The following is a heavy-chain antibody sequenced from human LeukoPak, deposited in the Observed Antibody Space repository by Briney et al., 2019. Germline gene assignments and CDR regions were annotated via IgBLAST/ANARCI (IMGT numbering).Heavy chain of an antibody. J-gene: IGHJ6*03. V-gene: IGHV3-48*01. Sequence: PGGSLRLSCAASGFTFSSYSMNWVRQAPGKGLEWASYISSSSSTIYYADSVKGRFTISRDNAKNSLYLQMNSLRAEDTAVYYCARVDGDIVVVVAATYYYYYMDVWGKGTTVTVSS. CDR2: ISSSSSTI. CDR3: ARVDGDIVVVVAATYYYYYMDV. D-gene: IGHD2-15*01. CDR1: GFTFSSYS.